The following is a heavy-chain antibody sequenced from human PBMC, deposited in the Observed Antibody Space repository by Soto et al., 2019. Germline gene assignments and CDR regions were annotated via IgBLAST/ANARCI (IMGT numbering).Heavy chain of an antibody. CDR1: GFSFSSLA. CDR2: ISGRGVDT. Sequence: GGSLILSCAASGFSFSSLAMSWVRQAPGKGLEWVSSISGRGVDTLYADSVKGRFTISRDNSSNTLYLQVNSLRAEDTYVYYCAKDQTDVTLFDYWGQGTLVTVSS. V-gene: IGHV3-23*01. CDR3: AKDQTDVTLFDY. J-gene: IGHJ4*02. D-gene: IGHD2-21*02.